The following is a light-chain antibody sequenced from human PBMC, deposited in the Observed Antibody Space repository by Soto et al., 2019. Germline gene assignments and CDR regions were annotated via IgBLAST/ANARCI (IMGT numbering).Light chain of an antibody. CDR3: SSYTSSSTSVV. Sequence: QSAPTQPASVSGSPGQSITISCTGTSSDVGTYNYVSWYQQHPGKAPKLMIYDVSYRPSGVSDRFSGSKSGNTASLTISGLQAEDEADYYCSSYTSSSTSVVFGGGTKLTVL. J-gene: IGLJ2*01. CDR1: SSDVGTYNY. CDR2: DVS. V-gene: IGLV2-14*01.